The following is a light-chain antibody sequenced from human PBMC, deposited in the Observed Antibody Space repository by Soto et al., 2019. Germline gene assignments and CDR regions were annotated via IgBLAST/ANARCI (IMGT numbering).Light chain of an antibody. Sequence: EIVMTQSPATLSVSPGERATLSCRASQSVSSNLAWYQQKPGQAPRLLIYGASTKATGIPARFSGSGSGTEFTTTISRLQSEHFAVYYRQQYNNSWTFGQGTKVEIK. V-gene: IGKV3-15*01. CDR2: GAS. CDR3: QQYNNSWT. CDR1: QSVSSN. J-gene: IGKJ1*01.